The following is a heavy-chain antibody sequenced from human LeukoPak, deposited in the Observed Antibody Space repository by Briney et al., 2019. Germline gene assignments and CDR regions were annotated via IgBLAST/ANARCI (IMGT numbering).Heavy chain of an antibody. Sequence: GGSLRLSCAASGFTFSSYSMNWVRQAPGKGLEWVSSISSSSSYIYYADSVKGRFTISRDNAKNPLYLQMNSLRAEDTAVYYCAREFGGDFWSGHNHFDYWGQGTLVTVSS. CDR2: ISSSSSYI. CDR3: AREFGGDFWSGHNHFDY. CDR1: GFTFSSYS. D-gene: IGHD3-3*01. J-gene: IGHJ4*02. V-gene: IGHV3-21*01.